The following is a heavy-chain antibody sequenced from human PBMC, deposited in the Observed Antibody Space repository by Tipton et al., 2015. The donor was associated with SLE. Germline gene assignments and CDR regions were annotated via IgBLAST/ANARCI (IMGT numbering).Heavy chain of an antibody. J-gene: IGHJ3*02. D-gene: IGHD2-15*01. CDR2: IYSGGST. CDR3: ARAEDCSGGSCYSIHAAFDI. CDR1: GFTVSSNY. Sequence: SLRLSCAASGFTVSSNYMSWVRQAPGKGLEWVSVIYSGGSTYYADSVKGRLTISRDNSKNTLYLQMNSLRAEDTAVYYCARAEDCSGGSCYSIHAAFDIWGQGTMVTVSS. V-gene: IGHV3-53*05.